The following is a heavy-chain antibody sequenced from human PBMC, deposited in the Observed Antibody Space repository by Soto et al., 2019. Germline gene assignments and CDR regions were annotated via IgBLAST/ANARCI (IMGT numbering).Heavy chain of an antibody. V-gene: IGHV1-69*13. J-gene: IGHJ4*02. CDR1: GGTFSSYA. CDR2: IIPIFGTA. D-gene: IGHD1-26*01. CDR3: ARDESLIVGATVYYFDY. Sequence: GASVKVSCKASGGTFSSYAISWVRQAPGQGLEWMGGIIPIFGTANYAQKFQGRVTITADESTSTAYMELSSLRSEDTAVYYCARDESLIVGATVYYFDYWGQGTLVTVSS.